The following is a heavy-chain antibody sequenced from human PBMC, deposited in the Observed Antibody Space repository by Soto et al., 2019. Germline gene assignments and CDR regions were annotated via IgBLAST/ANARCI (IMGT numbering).Heavy chain of an antibody. V-gene: IGHV3-23*01. J-gene: IGHJ4*02. CDR2: IGGSGGMT. D-gene: IGHD6-13*01. Sequence: GGSLRLSCAASGFTFNNYAMSWVRQAPGKGLEWVSAIGGSGGMTYYSDSVRGRFTISRDNSKNMLYLQMNSLRAEDTAVYYCSKEGSLTAALDYWGQGTLVTVSS. CDR3: SKEGSLTAALDY. CDR1: GFTFNNYA.